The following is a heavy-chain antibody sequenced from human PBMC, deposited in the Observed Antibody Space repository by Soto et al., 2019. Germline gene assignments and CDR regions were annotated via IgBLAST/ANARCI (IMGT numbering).Heavy chain of an antibody. CDR1: GFTFSSYA. V-gene: IGHV3-30-3*01. J-gene: IGHJ4*02. CDR2: ISYDGSNK. Sequence: QAQLVESGGGVVQPGRSLRLSCAASGFTFSSYAMHWVRQAPGKGLEWVAVISYDGSNKYYADSVKGRFTISRDNSKNTLYLQMNSLRAEDTAVYYCARDKAVAGFFDYWGQGTLVTVSS. D-gene: IGHD6-19*01. CDR3: ARDKAVAGFFDY.